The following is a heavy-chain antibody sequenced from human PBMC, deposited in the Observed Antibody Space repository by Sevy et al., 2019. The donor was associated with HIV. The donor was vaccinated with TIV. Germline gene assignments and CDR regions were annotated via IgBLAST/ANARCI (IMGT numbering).Heavy chain of an antibody. CDR1: GFTFSSYW. CDR2: IKQDGSEK. CDR3: ARATMDNWFDP. J-gene: IGHJ5*02. Sequence: GGSLRLSCAASGFTFSSYWMSWVRQAPGKGLEWVANIKQDGSEKYYVDSVKGRFTISRNNAKNSLYLQMNSLRAEDTAVYYCARATMDNWFDPWVQGPLVTVSS. D-gene: IGHD3-10*01. V-gene: IGHV3-7*01.